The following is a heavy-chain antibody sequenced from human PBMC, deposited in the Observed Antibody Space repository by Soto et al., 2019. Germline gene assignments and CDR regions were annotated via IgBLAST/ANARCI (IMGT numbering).Heavy chain of an antibody. CDR1: GDSISSADYY. CDR3: ARDLWVEPELYYYGMDV. D-gene: IGHD1-1*01. J-gene: IGHJ6*02. Sequence: PSETLSLICTVSGDSISSADYYWSWIRQTPGKGLEWIGHILYSGTTYYNPSLKSRLTISADTSKNHFSLRLTSVTAADTAVYYCARDLWVEPELYYYGMDVWGQGTTVTVSS. V-gene: IGHV4-30-4*01. CDR2: ILYSGTT.